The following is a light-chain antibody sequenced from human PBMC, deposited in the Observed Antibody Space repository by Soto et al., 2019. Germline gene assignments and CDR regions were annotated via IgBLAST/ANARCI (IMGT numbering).Light chain of an antibody. J-gene: IGKJ1*01. CDR1: QSLVYSANNKNY. Sequence: DIVMTQSPDSLAVSLGERATINCKSSQSLVYSANNKNYLAWYQQKPGQPPKLLIYWASVRESGVPDPFSGSGSGTDFTLTISILQAEDVAVYYCHQYVATLWTVGQGTKVEVK. CDR3: HQYVATLWT. CDR2: WAS. V-gene: IGKV4-1*01.